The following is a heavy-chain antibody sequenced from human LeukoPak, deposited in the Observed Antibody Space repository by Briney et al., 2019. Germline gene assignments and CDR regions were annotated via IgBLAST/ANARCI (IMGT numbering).Heavy chain of an antibody. J-gene: IGHJ3*02. CDR1: GDSVSSNSAV. V-gene: IGHV6-1*01. CDR3: ARLAAAFGAFDI. D-gene: IGHD6-13*01. Sequence: SQTLSLTCAISGDSVSSNSAVWNWIRQSPSRGLGWLGWTYYRSKWYNDYAVSVKSRITIKPDTSQSQFSLQLNSVTPDDSAVYYCARLAAAFGAFDIWGQGTMVTVSS. CDR2: TYYRSKWYN.